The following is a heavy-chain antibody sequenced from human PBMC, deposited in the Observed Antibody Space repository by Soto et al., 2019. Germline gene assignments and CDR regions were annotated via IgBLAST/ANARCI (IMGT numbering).Heavy chain of an antibody. Sequence: EVQLLESGGGLVQPGGSLRLSCAASGFTFSSYAMSWVRQAPGKGLEWVSAISGSGGSTYYADSVKSRFTISRDNSKNTLYLQMNSLRAEDTAVYYCANRPQENEDWYFDLWGRGTLVTVSS. D-gene: IGHD1-1*01. V-gene: IGHV3-23*01. J-gene: IGHJ2*01. CDR2: ISGSGGST. CDR3: ANRPQENEDWYFDL. CDR1: GFTFSSYA.